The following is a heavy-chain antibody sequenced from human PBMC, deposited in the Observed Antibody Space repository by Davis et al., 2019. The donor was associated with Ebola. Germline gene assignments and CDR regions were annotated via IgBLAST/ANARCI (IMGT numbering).Heavy chain of an antibody. Sequence: GESLKISCAASGFTFSGSAMHWVRQASGKGLEWVGRIRSKANSYATAYAASVKGRFTISRDDSKNTAYLQMNSLKTEDTAVYYCAKAGDIVVVVAAAFDIWGQGTMVTVSS. CDR1: GFTFSGSA. D-gene: IGHD2-15*01. J-gene: IGHJ3*02. CDR3: AKAGDIVVVVAAAFDI. V-gene: IGHV3-73*01. CDR2: IRSKANSYAT.